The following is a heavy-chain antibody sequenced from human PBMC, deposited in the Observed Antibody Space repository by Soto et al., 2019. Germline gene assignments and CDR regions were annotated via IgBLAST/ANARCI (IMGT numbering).Heavy chain of an antibody. Sequence: GGSLRLSCAASGFTFSDYYMSWIRQAPGKGLEWVSYISSSGSTIYYADSVKGRFTISRDNAKNSLYLQMNSLRAEDTAVYYCARSCRYSYGTVDYYYYMDVWGKGTTVTVSS. V-gene: IGHV3-11*01. CDR3: ARSCRYSYGTVDYYYYMDV. CDR1: GFTFSDYY. J-gene: IGHJ6*03. D-gene: IGHD5-18*01. CDR2: ISSSGSTI.